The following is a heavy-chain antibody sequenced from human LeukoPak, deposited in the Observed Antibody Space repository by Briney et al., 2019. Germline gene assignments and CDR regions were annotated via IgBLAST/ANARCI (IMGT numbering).Heavy chain of an antibody. Sequence: SETLSLTCTVSGXSIGNYYWNWIRQPAGKGLQWIGHISTSGSTNYSPSLKSRVTMSIDTSKNQFSLNLSSVTAADTAVYYCARGASGSSLSGFDIWGQGTMVTVSS. CDR1: GXSIGNYY. D-gene: IGHD1-26*01. CDR2: ISTSGST. J-gene: IGHJ3*02. CDR3: ARGASGSSLSGFDI. V-gene: IGHV4-4*07.